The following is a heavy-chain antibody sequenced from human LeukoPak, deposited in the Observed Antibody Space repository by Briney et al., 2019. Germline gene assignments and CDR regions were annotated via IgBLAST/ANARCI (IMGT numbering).Heavy chain of an antibody. CDR3: ARDAYSSSWYSGPPDY. CDR2: ISCDGSNK. J-gene: IGHJ4*02. V-gene: IGHV3-30-3*01. CDR1: GFTFSSYA. Sequence: GGSLRLSCAASGFTFSSYAMHWVRQAPGKGLEWVAVISCDGSNKYYADSVKGRFTISRDNSKNTLYLQMNSLRAEDTAVYYCARDAYSSSWYSGPPDYWGQGTLVTVSS. D-gene: IGHD6-13*01.